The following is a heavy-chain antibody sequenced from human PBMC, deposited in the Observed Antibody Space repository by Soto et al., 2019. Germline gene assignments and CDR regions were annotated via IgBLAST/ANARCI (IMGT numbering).Heavy chain of an antibody. CDR1: GFTFSSYS. D-gene: IGHD4-17*01. Sequence: GGSLRLSCAASGFTFSSYSMNWVRQAPGKGLAWVSSISSSSSYIYYADSVKGRFTISRDNAKNSLYLQMNSLRAEDTAVYYCAREAYGDYEADAFDIWGQGTMVTVSS. V-gene: IGHV3-21*01. J-gene: IGHJ3*02. CDR3: AREAYGDYEADAFDI. CDR2: ISSSSSYI.